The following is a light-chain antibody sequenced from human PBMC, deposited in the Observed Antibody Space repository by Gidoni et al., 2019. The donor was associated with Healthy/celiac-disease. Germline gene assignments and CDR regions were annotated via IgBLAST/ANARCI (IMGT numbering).Light chain of an antibody. CDR1: QSINSN. CDR2: AAS. J-gene: IGKJ1*01. V-gene: IGKV1-39*01. Sequence: DIQMTPPPSSLSASVGDRHTITCLASQSINSNLNWYQQKPGKAPKRLIYAASSLQSGVPSRFSGSGSGTDFTLTISSLQPEDFATYYCQQSYSTPFAFGQGTKVEIK. CDR3: QQSYSTPFA.